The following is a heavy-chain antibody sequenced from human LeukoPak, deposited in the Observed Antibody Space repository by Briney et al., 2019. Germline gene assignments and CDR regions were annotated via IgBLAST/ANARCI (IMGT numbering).Heavy chain of an antibody. CDR2: IYHSGST. J-gene: IGHJ6*02. Sequence: SETLSLTCAVSGGSISSGGYSWSWIRQPPGKGLEWIGYIYHSGSTYYNPSLKSRVTISVDRSKNQFPLKLSSVTAADTAVYYCARAPYYYYGMDVWGQGTTVTVSS. V-gene: IGHV4-30-2*01. CDR3: ARAPYYYYGMDV. CDR1: GGSISSGGYS.